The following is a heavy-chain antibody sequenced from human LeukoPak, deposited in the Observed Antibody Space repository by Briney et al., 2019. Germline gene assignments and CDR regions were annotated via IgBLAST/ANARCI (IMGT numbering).Heavy chain of an antibody. CDR3: AKRGEDPVDLDY. D-gene: IGHD3-16*01. V-gene: IGHV3-23*01. CDR1: GVTFSSHG. J-gene: IGHJ4*02. Sequence: GRSLRLSCGVSGVTFSSHGMNWVRQAPGKGLEWVSAITGSGDRTYYTDSVRGRFTVSRDNSKNTLYLQMNGLRAEDTAVYYCAKRGEDPVDLDYWGQGTLVTVSS. CDR2: ITGSGDRT.